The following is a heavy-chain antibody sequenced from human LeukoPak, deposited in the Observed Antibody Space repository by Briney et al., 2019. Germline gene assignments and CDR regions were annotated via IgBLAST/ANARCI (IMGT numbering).Heavy chain of an antibody. CDR1: GGSISSSSYY. V-gene: IGHV4-39*07. CDR2: IYYSGST. CDR3: ARGAASTWIQLLGLPPDGDYYYYYYMDV. J-gene: IGHJ6*03. D-gene: IGHD5-18*01. Sequence: PSETLSLTCTVSGGSISSSSYYWGWIRQPPGKGLEWIGSIYYSGSTYYNPSLKSRVTISVDTSKNQFSLKLSSVTAADTAVYYCARGAASTWIQLLGLPPDGDYYYYYYMDVWGKGTTVTVSS.